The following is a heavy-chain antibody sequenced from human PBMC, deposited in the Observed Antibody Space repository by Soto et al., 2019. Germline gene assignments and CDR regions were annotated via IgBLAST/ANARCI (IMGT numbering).Heavy chain of an antibody. J-gene: IGHJ4*02. CDR1: GGSVRNYF. CDR2: MHSSGTS. CDR3: ARSGYTFKEVV. V-gene: IGHV4-59*02. D-gene: IGHD3-16*02. Sequence: QVQLQVSGPGLVKPSETLSLTCDVSGGSVRNYFWSWIRQPPGKGLEYIGFMHSSGTSNYNSTLKSRVTVSVDASKNQISLNLKSVTTVDTAVYYCARSGYTFKEVVWGQGILVTVSS.